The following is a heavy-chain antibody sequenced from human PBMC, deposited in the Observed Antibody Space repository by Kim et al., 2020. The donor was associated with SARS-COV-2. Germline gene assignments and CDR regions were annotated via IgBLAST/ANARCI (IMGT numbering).Heavy chain of an antibody. CDR3: ARDRGFLGRMDV. V-gene: IGHV3-53*01. J-gene: IGHJ6*02. Sequence: YSATTKGRVPITRDNSKNTLYLQRNSLCAEDTAGYYCARDRGFLGRMDVWGQGTTVTVSS. D-gene: IGHD3-3*01.